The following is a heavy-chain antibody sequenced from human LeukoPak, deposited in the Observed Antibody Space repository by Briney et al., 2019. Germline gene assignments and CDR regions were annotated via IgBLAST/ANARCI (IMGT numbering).Heavy chain of an antibody. CDR3: AKDWGY. J-gene: IGHJ4*02. V-gene: IGHV3-23*01. D-gene: IGHD3-16*01. CDR1: GFTFSTYA. CDR2: ISGSGGNT. Sequence: GGSLRLSCSASGFTFSTYAMTWVRQAPGKGLEWVSGISGSGGNTYYADSLKGRITISRDNSKNTLYLQMNSLRAEDTAVYYCAKDWGYWGQGTLVTVSS.